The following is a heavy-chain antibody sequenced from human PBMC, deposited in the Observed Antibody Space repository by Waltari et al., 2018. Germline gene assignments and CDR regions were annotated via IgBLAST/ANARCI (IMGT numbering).Heavy chain of an antibody. CDR1: GFSLRTTGMC. CDR3: ARISGAVQTYAAFDI. Sequence: QVTLRESGPALVKPTQTLTLTCTFSGFSLRTTGMCVSWIRQPPGKALEWLARIDWDDDKYYNTSLKTRLTIVKDASKNQVVLTMANMDPVDTATYYRARISGAVQTYAAFDIWGQGTMVTVSS. J-gene: IGHJ3*02. D-gene: IGHD2-2*01. CDR2: IDWDDDK. V-gene: IGHV2-70*15.